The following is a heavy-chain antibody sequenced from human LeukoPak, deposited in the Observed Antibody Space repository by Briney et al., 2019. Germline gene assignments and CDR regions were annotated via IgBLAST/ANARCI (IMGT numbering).Heavy chain of an antibody. V-gene: IGHV3-48*03. D-gene: IGHD3-10*02. J-gene: IGHJ6*04. Sequence: PGGSLRLSCAATGFTFSSYEMNWVRQAPGKGLEWVSYISSSGSTIYYADSVKGRFTISRDNAKNSLYLQMNSLRAEDTAVYYCAELGITMIGGVWGKGTTVTISS. CDR3: AELGITMIGGV. CDR1: GFTFSSYE. CDR2: ISSSGSTI.